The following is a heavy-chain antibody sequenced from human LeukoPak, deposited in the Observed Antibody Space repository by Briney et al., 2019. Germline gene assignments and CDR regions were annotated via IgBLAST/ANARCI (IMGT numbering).Heavy chain of an antibody. CDR3: ARGAQWPY. CDR1: GFTFSSYG. Sequence: GGSLRLSCAASGFTFSSYGMNWVRQAPGKGLEWVSYISNSSNIMNYADSVKGRFTTSRDNAKNSLYLQMNSLRAEDTAVYYCARGAQWPYWGQGTLVTVSS. J-gene: IGHJ4*02. V-gene: IGHV3-48*01. D-gene: IGHD6-19*01. CDR2: ISNSSNIM.